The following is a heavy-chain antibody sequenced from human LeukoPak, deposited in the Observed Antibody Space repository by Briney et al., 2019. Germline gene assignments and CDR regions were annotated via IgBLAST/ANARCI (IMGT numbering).Heavy chain of an antibody. CDR3: ARASPITLAGLDY. CDR2: IYTSGSA. D-gene: IGHD6-19*01. CDR1: GGSISSYS. V-gene: IGHV4-4*07. Sequence: TSETLSLTCTVSGGSISSYSWSWIRQPAGKGLEWIGRIYTSGSANYNPSLKSRVTMSVDTSKNQFSLKLSSVTAADTAVYYCARASPITLAGLDYWGQGTLLTVSS. J-gene: IGHJ4*02.